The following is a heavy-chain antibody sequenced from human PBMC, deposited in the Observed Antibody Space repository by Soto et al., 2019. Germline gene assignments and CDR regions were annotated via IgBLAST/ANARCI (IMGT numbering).Heavy chain of an antibody. Sequence: QVQLQESGPGLVKPSETLSLTCTVSGGSISSDYWSWIRQPPGQGLGWIGFIYYSGSINYNPSFESRVAISVDPSKNQFSLNLTSVTAADTAVYYCTGHWDWGSLGYWGQGTLVTVSS. CDR1: GGSISSDY. D-gene: IGHD3-16*01. CDR3: TGHWDWGSLGY. CDR2: IYYSGSI. V-gene: IGHV4-59*08. J-gene: IGHJ4*02.